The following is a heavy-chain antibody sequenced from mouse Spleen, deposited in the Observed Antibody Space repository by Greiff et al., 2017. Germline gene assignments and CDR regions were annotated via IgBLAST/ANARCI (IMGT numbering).Heavy chain of an antibody. J-gene: IGHJ3*01. CDR2: IYPGNSDT. CDR1: GYTFTSYW. D-gene: IGHD2-2*01. Sequence: VQLQQSGTVLARPGASVKMSCKASGYTFTSYWMHWVKQRPGQGLEWIGAIYPGNSDTSYNQKFKGKAKLTAVTSTSTAYMELSSLTNEDSAVYYCTNPPYGYLFAYWGQGTLVTVSA. CDR3: TNPPYGYLFAY. V-gene: IGHV1-5*01.